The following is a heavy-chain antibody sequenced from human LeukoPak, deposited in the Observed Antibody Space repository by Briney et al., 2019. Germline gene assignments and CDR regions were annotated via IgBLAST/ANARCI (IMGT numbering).Heavy chain of an antibody. D-gene: IGHD4-17*01. CDR3: AKDLAVTTDY. V-gene: IGHV3-23*01. J-gene: IGHJ4*02. CDR2: ISGSGGNT. CDR1: GFTFSSYA. Sequence: GGSLRLSCAASGFTFSSYAMSWVRQAPGKGLEWVSVISGSGGNTYYADSVKGRFTISRDNSKNTLYLQMNSLSAEDTAVYYCAKDLAVTTDYWGQGTLVTVSS.